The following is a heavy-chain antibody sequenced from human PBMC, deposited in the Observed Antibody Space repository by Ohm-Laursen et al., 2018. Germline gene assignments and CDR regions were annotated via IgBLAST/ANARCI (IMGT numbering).Heavy chain of an antibody. CDR2: INTGGGST. CDR3: ARGQPIDF. J-gene: IGHJ4*02. CDR1: GYTFTSYD. V-gene: IGHV1-46*01. Sequence: ESSVKVSCKASGYTFTSYDINWVRQAPGQGLEWMGIINTGGGSTSHAQKFQGRLTMTRDTSTSTVYMELSSLRSEDTAMYYCARGQPIDFWGQGTLVTVSS.